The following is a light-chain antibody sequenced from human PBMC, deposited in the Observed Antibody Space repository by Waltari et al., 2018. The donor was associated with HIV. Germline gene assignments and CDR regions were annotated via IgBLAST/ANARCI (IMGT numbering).Light chain of an antibody. Sequence: QSALTQPRAVSGSPGPSVTIPCTGIATHAGAYNYVSWYQHRPGRTPWLLLFNVDKRHSGVPSRFSGSRSGSTASLTISDLQFDDEGDYYCASYLRSGPLGVFGGGTTLTVL. V-gene: IGLV2-11*01. J-gene: IGLJ2*01. CDR1: ATHAGAYNY. CDR2: NVD. CDR3: ASYLRSGPLGV.